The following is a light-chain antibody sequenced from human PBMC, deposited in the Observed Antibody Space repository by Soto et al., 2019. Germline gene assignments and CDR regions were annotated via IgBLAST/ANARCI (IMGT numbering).Light chain of an antibody. CDR1: QTIHSY. CDR2: SAS. V-gene: IGKV1-39*01. Sequence: DVQGTQSPSSLSSSVGDRITLTCRSSQTIHSYLHWYQFKPGKAPQLLIQSASSLHSGVPSRFSGSGSGTHFTLIISSLQPEDSATYYCQQTFSTPWTFGQGTKVDIK. J-gene: IGKJ1*01. CDR3: QQTFSTPWT.